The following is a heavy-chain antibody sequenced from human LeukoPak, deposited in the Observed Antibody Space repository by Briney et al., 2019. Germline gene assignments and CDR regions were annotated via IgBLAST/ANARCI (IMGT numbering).Heavy chain of an antibody. D-gene: IGHD1-14*01. Sequence: SETLSLTCNVSGASISSYYWSWIRQSPGKGLEWIAYIYYSGGTNYNPSLKSRVTISVDTSKNQFSLKLSSVTAADTAVYYCAADPGPRRFDYWGRGTLVTVSS. V-gene: IGHV4-59*01. CDR1: GASISSYY. CDR3: AADPGPRRFDY. CDR2: IYYSGGT. J-gene: IGHJ4*02.